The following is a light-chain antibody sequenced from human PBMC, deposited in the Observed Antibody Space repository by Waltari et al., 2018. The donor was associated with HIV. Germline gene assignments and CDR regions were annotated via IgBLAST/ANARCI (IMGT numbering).Light chain of an antibody. CDR2: VGTGGLVG. Sequence: QPVLTQPPSASASLGASVTLTCTLSSDYNNYKVDWFQQRPGRGPRFVMRVGTGGLVGSKGEGIPDRFSVLGSGLNRYLTIANIQEDDEGADHCGADHGRGNTFVWVFGGGTKLTVL. V-gene: IGLV9-49*01. CDR3: GADHGRGNTFVWV. J-gene: IGLJ2*01. CDR1: SDYNNYK.